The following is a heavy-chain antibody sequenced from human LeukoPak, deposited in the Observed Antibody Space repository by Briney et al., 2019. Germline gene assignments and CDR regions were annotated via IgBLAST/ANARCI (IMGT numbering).Heavy chain of an antibody. J-gene: IGHJ4*02. CDR3: AKDAMVRGVMPEY. D-gene: IGHD3-10*01. V-gene: IGHV3-30*18. CDR2: ISYDGSNK. CDR1: GFTVSSNY. Sequence: PGGSLRLSRAASGFTVSSNYMSWVRQAPGKGLEWVAVISYDGSNKYYADSVKGRFTISRDNSKNTLYLQMSSLRAEDTAVYYCAKDAMVRGVMPEYWGQGTLVTVSS.